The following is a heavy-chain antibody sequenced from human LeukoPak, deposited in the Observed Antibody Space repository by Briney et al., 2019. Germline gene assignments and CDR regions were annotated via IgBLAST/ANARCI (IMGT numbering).Heavy chain of an antibody. V-gene: IGHV4-30-4*01. CDR2: IYYSGST. J-gene: IGHJ4*02. CDR1: GGSLSSGDYY. CDR3: ARSEYYYDSSGSRPLWYFDY. D-gene: IGHD3-22*01. Sequence: SQTLSLTCTLSGGSLSSGDYYWSWIRQPPGKGLEWIGYIYYSGSTYYNPSLKSRVTISVDTSKNQFSLKLSSVAAADTAVYYCARSEYYYDSSGSRPLWYFDYWGQGTLVTVSS.